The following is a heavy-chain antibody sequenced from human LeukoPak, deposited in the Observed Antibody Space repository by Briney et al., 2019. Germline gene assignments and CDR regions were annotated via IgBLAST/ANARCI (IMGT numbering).Heavy chain of an antibody. CDR1: GGSISSSSYY. J-gene: IGHJ4*02. CDR3: ASTDTYYYDSSGYTLDY. V-gene: IGHV4-39*01. D-gene: IGHD3-22*01. CDR2: IYYSGST. Sequence: SETLSLTCTVSGGSISSSSYYWGWIRQPPGKGLEWIGSIYYSGSTYYNPSLKSRVTISVDTSKNQFSLKLSSVTAADTAVYYCASTDTYYYDSSGYTLDYWGQGTLVTVSS.